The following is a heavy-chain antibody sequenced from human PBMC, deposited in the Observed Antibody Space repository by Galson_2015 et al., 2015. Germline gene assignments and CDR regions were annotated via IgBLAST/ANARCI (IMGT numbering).Heavy chain of an antibody. CDR1: GGTFSSYA. CDR3: ARDRPTVSGHDAFDL. CDR2: IIPIFGIA. J-gene: IGHJ3*01. D-gene: IGHD4-11*01. Sequence: SVKVSCKASGGTFSSYAISWVRQAPGQGLEWMGRIIPIFGIANYAQKFQGRVTITADKSTSTAYMELSSLRSEDTAVYYCARDRPTVSGHDAFDLWGQGTMVTVSS. V-gene: IGHV1-69*04.